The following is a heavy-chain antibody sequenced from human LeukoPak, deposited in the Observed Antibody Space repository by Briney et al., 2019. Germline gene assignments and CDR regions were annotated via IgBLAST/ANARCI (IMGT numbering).Heavy chain of an antibody. V-gene: IGHV4-34*01. D-gene: IGHD3-9*01. CDR1: GGSFSGYY. J-gene: IGHJ2*01. CDR3: ARGPYDTLTGYGWYFDL. Sequence: SETLSLTCAVYGGSFSGYYWSWIRQPPGKGLEWIGEINHSGSTNYNPSLKSRVTISVDTSKNQFSLKLSSVTAADTAVYYCARGPYDTLTGYGWYFDLWGRGTLVTVSS. CDR2: INHSGST.